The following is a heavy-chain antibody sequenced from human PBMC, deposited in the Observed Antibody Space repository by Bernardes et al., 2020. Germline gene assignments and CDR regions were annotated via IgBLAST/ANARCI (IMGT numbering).Heavy chain of an antibody. CDR3: AKDYQTTVVTQSVLDY. J-gene: IGHJ4*02. CDR2: ISGSGGST. Sequence: VGSLILSCAASGFTFSSYAMSWVRQAPGQGLEWVSAISGSGGSTYYADSVKGRFTISRDNSKNTLYLQMNSLRAEDTAVYYCAKDYQTTVVTQSVLDYWGQGTLGTVSS. V-gene: IGHV3-23*01. D-gene: IGHD2-15*01. CDR1: GFTFSSYA.